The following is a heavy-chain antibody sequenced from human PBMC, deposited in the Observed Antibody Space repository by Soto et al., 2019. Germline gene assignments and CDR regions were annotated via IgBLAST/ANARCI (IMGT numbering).Heavy chain of an antibody. CDR2: IGTAGDT. CDR3: ARGWLATGGSLSYMDV. D-gene: IGHD6-13*01. Sequence: EVQLVESGGGLIQPGGSLRLSCAASGFTFSSYDMHWVRQATGKGLEWVSAIGTAGDTYYPGAVKGRCTISRENAKNSLYLQMNSLRAGDTALYYCARGWLATGGSLSYMDVWGKGTTVTVSS. CDR1: GFTFSSYD. V-gene: IGHV3-13*01. J-gene: IGHJ6*03.